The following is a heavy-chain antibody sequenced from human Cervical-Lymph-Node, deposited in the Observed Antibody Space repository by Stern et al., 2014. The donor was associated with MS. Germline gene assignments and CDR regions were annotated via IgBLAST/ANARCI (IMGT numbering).Heavy chain of an antibody. V-gene: IGHV7-4-1*02. D-gene: IGHD2-21*01. CDR1: GYSFTSYA. Sequence: VQLVQSGSELKKPGAAVKVSCKASGYSFTSYAMNWVRQAPGQGLEWMGWINTNTGNPTYTQGFTGRFVCSLDTSVSTAYLQITSLKAEDTAVYYCARDGGSAYCADDCFDYWGQGTLVTVSS. J-gene: IGHJ4*02. CDR2: INTNTGNP. CDR3: ARDGGSAYCADDCFDY.